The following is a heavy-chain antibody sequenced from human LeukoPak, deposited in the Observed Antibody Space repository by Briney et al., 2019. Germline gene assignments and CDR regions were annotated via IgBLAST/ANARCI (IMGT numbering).Heavy chain of an antibody. CDR1: GYPINSNYS. Sequence: SETLSLTCAVSGYPINSNYSWGWIRQSPGKGLEWIGSFYHSASTYYNPSLKSRVTISVDTSKNQFSLKLSSVTAADTAVYYCARVGSSWYTSTRGNWFDPWGQGTLVTVSS. CDR3: ARVGSSWYTSTRGNWFDP. V-gene: IGHV4-38-2*01. J-gene: IGHJ5*02. D-gene: IGHD6-13*01. CDR2: FYHSAST.